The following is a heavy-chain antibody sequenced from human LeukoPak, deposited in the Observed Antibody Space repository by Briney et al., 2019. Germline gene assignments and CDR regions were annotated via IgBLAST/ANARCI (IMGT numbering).Heavy chain of an antibody. CDR3: ARRGYHDYSGFDY. D-gene: IGHD1-26*01. CDR1: EFTFRSYS. V-gene: IGHV3-21*01. CDR2: ISGSSSDI. J-gene: IGHJ4*02. Sequence: PGGSLRLSCVGSEFTFRSYSMNWVRQAPGKGLEWVSSISGSSSDIYYADSVKGRFTISRDNSKNSLYLQMKSLRAEDTALYYCARRGYHDYSGFDYWGQGTLVTVSS.